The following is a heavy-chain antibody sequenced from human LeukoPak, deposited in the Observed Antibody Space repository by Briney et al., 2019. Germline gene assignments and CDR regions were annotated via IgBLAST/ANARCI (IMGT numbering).Heavy chain of an antibody. CDR3: ARGPETYDFWSGYYYYMDV. J-gene: IGHJ6*03. Sequence: SETLSLTCTVSGGSISSHYWSWIRQPPGKGLEWIGYIYYSGSTNYNPSLKSRVTISVDTSKNQFSLKLSSVTAADTAVYYCARGPETYDFWSGYYYYMDVWGKGTTVTVSS. CDR2: IYYSGST. D-gene: IGHD3-3*01. V-gene: IGHV4-59*11. CDR1: GGSISSHY.